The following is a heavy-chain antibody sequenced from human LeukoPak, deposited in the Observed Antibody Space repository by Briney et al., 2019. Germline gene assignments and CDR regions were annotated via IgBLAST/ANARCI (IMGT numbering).Heavy chain of an antibody. CDR2: IYTIGNT. D-gene: IGHD3-10*01. CDR3: ARTEGDDAFDI. Sequence: PSETLSLTYTVSGGSISSGSYYWSWIRQPAGKGLEWIGRIYTIGNTNYNPSLKSRVTISIDTSKNHFSLKLNSVTAADTAVYYCARTEGDDAFDIWGHGTMVTVSS. J-gene: IGHJ3*02. CDR1: GGSISSGSYY. V-gene: IGHV4-61*02.